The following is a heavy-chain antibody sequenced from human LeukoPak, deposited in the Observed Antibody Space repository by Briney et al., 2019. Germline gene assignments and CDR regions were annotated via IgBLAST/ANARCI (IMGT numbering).Heavy chain of an antibody. D-gene: IGHD4-11*01. CDR2: IYTSGST. CDR1: GGSISSGRYY. Sequence: SETLSLTCTVSGGSISSGRYYWSWIRQPAGKGLEWIGRIYTSGSTNYNPSLKSRVTISVDTSKNQFSLKLSSVTAADTAVYYCARARYSNYGDYYYMDVWGKGTTVTVSS. CDR3: ARARYSNYGDYYYMDV. V-gene: IGHV4-61*02. J-gene: IGHJ6*03.